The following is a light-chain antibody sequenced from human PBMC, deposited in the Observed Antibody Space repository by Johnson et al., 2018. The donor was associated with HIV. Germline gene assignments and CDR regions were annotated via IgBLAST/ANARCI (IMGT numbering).Light chain of an antibody. CDR2: DND. J-gene: IGLJ1*01. Sequence: QSVLTQPPSVSAAPGQKVTISCSGSSSNIGNNYVSWYQQIPGTAPKLLIYDNDKRPSGIPDRFSGSKSGTSATLGITGLQTGDEADYYCGTWDSSLSAYVLGTGTNVTVL. CDR1: SSNIGNNY. CDR3: GTWDSSLSAYV. V-gene: IGLV1-51*01.